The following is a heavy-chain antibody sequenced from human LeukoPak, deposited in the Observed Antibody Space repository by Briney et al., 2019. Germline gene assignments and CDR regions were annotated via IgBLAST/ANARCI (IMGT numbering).Heavy chain of an antibody. CDR2: IHRSGSP. CDR1: LDSTTSNF. J-gene: IGHJ4*02. V-gene: IGHV4-4*02. D-gene: IGHD3-3*01. CDR3: AREIFGSYNPGAY. Sequence: TSETLSLTCTVSLDSTTSNFWSRVRQPPGKGLEWIGEIHRSGSPNYNPSLQSRVTISIDRSRNQIALELSSVTAADTAVYYCAREIFGSYNPGAYWGQGILVTVSS.